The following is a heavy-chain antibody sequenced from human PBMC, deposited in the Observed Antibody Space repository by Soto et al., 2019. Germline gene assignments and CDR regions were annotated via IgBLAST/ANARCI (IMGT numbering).Heavy chain of an antibody. V-gene: IGHV4-4*07. Sequence: SETLSLTGTVSGDSISDYYWSWIRQPAGQGLEWLGRIYTSGSTYYNPSLKSRVTMSVDTSKNQFSLKLSSVTAADTAVYYCAGDQGYYYSGIDVWGQGTTVTGSS. CDR2: IYTSGST. CDR1: GDSISDYY. CDR3: AGDQGYYYSGIDV. J-gene: IGHJ6*02.